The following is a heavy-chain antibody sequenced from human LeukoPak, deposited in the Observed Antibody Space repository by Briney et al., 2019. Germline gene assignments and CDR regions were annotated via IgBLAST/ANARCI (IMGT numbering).Heavy chain of an antibody. Sequence: GESLKISCKGSGYSFTNYWIGWVCQMPGKGLEWMGIIFPGDSSTRYSPSFQGQVTISADKSNSTAYLQWSSLKASDTAMYYCARVLGLAVAGTIDYWGQGTLVTVSS. J-gene: IGHJ4*02. V-gene: IGHV5-51*01. CDR1: GYSFTNYW. CDR2: IFPGDSST. CDR3: ARVLGLAVAGTIDY. D-gene: IGHD6-19*01.